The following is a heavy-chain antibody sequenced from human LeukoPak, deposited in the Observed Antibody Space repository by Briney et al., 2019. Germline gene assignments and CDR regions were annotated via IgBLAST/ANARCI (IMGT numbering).Heavy chain of an antibody. D-gene: IGHD2-2*01. J-gene: IGHJ4*02. Sequence: PGGSLRLSCAASGFTFSSYSMNWVRQAPGKGLEWVSYISSSSTSSTIYYADSVKGRFTISRDNSKNTVYLQMNSLRAEDTAVYYCAAPGVPAATYYFDYWGQGTLVTVSS. CDR1: GFTFSSYS. V-gene: IGHV3-48*01. CDR2: ISSSSTSSTI. CDR3: AAPGVPAATYYFDY.